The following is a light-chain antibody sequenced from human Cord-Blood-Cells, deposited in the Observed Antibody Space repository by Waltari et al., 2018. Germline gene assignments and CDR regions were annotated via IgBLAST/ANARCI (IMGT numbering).Light chain of an antibody. J-gene: IGLJ1*01. CDR3: AAWDDSLNGYV. CDR2: RNN. CDR1: SSNIGSNT. Sequence: QSVLTQPPSASGTPGQRVTISCSGSSSNIGSNTVNWYQQLPRTAPKLLIVRNNQRPSGVPDRFSGSKSGTSASLAISGLQAEDEADYYCAAWDDSLNGYVFGTGTKVTVL. V-gene: IGLV1-44*01.